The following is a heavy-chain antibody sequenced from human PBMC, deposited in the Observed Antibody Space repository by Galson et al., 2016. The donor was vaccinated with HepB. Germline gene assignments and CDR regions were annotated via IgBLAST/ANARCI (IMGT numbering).Heavy chain of an antibody. V-gene: IGHV3-7*04. CDR3: ARELDGRAFDI. Sequence: SLRLSCAASGFAFSSHCMTWVRQAPGKGLEWVANINQPASEKYYVDSVKGRFTISRDNAKNSLFLQMNSLRADDTAIYYCARELDGRAFDIWGQGTMVTVAS. D-gene: IGHD5-24*01. CDR1: GFAFSSHC. CDR2: INQPASEK. J-gene: IGHJ3*02.